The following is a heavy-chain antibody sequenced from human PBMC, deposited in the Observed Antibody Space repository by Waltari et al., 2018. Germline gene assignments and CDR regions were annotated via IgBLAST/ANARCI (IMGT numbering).Heavy chain of an antibody. CDR1: GGSISSYY. V-gene: IGHV4-4*07. CDR2: IYTSGST. Sequence: QVQLQESGPGLVKPSENLSLTCTVSGGSISSYYWSWIRQPAGKGLWLIGRIYTSGSTNYNPALKSRVTMAVDTSKNQFSLKLSSVTAADTAVYYCAREGDYDFWSGYFDYWGQGTLVTVSS. J-gene: IGHJ4*02. D-gene: IGHD3-3*01. CDR3: AREGDYDFWSGYFDY.